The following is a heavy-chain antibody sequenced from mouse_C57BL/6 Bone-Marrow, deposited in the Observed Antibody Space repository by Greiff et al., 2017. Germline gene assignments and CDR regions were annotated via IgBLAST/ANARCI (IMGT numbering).Heavy chain of an antibody. D-gene: IGHD2-2*01. V-gene: IGHV5-4*01. Sequence: EVQLKESGGGLVKPGGSLKLSCAASGFTFSSYAMSWVRQTPEKRLEWVATISDGGSYTYYPDNVKGRFTISRDNAENNLYLQMSHLKSEDTAMYYCIGYRAWFALWGQGTLVTVSA. J-gene: IGHJ3*01. CDR2: ISDGGSYT. CDR1: GFTFSSYA. CDR3: IGYRAWFAL.